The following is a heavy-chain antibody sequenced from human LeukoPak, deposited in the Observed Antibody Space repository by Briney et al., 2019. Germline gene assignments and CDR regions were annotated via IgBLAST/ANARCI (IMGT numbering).Heavy chain of an antibody. Sequence: PGWSLTLSFASSGFTFISYRMNWLRQPTGKGLEWVSYISTSSSSINYADSVKGRSTISRDNAKNSLYLEMNSLRVEDTAIYYCARDRDWSFDYWGQGTLVTVSS. CDR2: ISTSSSSI. D-gene: IGHD3/OR15-3a*01. CDR3: ARDRDWSFDY. J-gene: IGHJ4*02. CDR1: GFTFISYR. V-gene: IGHV3-48*03.